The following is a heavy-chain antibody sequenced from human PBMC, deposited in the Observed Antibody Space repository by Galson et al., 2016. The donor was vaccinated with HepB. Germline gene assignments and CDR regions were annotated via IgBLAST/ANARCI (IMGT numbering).Heavy chain of an antibody. D-gene: IGHD3-3*01. J-gene: IGHJ4*02. V-gene: IGHV3-23*01. CDR1: EFTFRNYA. Sequence: SLRLSCAASEFTFRNYAMTWVRQAPGKGLEWVSTISSTGYTYYADSVRGRFTISRDNPKNMLYLQMHSLRAEDTAVYYCAKDGFDFWSTYSASAFDYWGQGTLVAVSS. CDR3: AKDGFDFWSTYSASAFDY. CDR2: ISSTGYT.